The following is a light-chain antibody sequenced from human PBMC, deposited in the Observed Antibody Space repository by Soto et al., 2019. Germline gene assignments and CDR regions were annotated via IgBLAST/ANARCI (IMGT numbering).Light chain of an antibody. Sequence: EIVLTQSPGTLSLSPGERATLSCRASQSVSSSYLAWYQQKPGQAPRLLIYGASSRATDIPDRFSGSGSGTDVALTISRLEPEDFAVYYCQQYGSSPETFGPGTKVDIK. CDR1: QSVSSSY. V-gene: IGKV3-20*01. CDR3: QQYGSSPET. CDR2: GAS. J-gene: IGKJ3*01.